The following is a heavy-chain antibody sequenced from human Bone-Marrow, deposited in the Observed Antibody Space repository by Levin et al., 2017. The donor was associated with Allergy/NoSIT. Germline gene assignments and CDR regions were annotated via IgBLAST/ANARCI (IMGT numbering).Heavy chain of an antibody. CDR1: GGSISSYY. Sequence: SETLSLTCTVSGGSISSYYWSWIRQPPGKGLEWIGYIYYSGSTNYNPSLKSRVTISVDTSKNQFSLKLSSVTAADTAVYYCARDGSTSSILPGWFDPWGQGTLVTVSS. CDR3: ARDGSTSSILPGWFDP. D-gene: IGHD2-2*01. CDR2: IYYSGST. J-gene: IGHJ5*02. V-gene: IGHV4-59*01.